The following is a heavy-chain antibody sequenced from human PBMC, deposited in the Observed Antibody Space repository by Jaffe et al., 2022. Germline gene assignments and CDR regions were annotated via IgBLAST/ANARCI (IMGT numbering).Heavy chain of an antibody. V-gene: IGHV4-61*02. CDR3: AREGVVVDAGYFDL. Sequence: QVQLQESGPGLVKPSQTLSLTCTVSGGSISSGSYYWSWIRQPAGKGLEWIGRIYTSGSTNYNPSLKSRVTISVDTSKNQFSLKLSSVTAADTAVYYCAREGVVVDAGYFDLWGRGTLVTVSS. D-gene: IGHD2-15*01. CDR1: GGSISSGSYY. J-gene: IGHJ2*01. CDR2: IYTSGST.